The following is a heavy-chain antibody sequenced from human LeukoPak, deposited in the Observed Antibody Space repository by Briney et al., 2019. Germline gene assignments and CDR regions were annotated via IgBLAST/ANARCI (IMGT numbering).Heavy chain of an antibody. D-gene: IGHD3-22*01. J-gene: IGHJ3*02. CDR3: AIGDPSSAGAFDI. CDR1: GYTFTDYH. CDR2: INPNSGDT. V-gene: IGHV1-2*02. Sequence: ASVKVSCKASGYTFTDYHMHWVRQAPGQGLEWMGWINPNSGDTYYAPKFQGRVTMTRDTSTSTAYMELRSLRSDDTAVYYCAIGDPSSAGAFDIWGQGTMVTVSS.